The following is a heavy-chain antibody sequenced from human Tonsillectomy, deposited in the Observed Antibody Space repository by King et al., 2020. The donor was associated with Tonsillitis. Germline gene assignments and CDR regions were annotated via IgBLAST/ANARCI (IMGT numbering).Heavy chain of an antibody. CDR2: ISGSAGGT. V-gene: IGHV3-23*04. CDR3: AKEDYGEWNDAFDI. Sequence: DVQLVEAGGGLVQPGGSLRLSCAASGFTFSSYAMSWCRRAPGRGRGGVSVISGSAGGTYYATSVKGRFSITRDNSKNTLYLQMHSLRVEDTAVYYCAKEDYGEWNDAFDIWGQGTMVTVSS. CDR1: GFTFSSYA. J-gene: IGHJ3*02. D-gene: IGHD4-17*01.